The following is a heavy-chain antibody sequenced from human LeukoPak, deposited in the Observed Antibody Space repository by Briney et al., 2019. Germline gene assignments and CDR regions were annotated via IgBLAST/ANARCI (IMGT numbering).Heavy chain of an antibody. CDR3: ARGGYSYGI. J-gene: IGHJ4*02. V-gene: IGHV3-7*05. Sequence: GGSLRLSCAASGFTFSSFWMSWVRQAPGKGLEWVANIKQDETVTYYVDSVKGRFTISRDNAKNSLYLQMNSLRAEDTAVYYCARGGYSYGIWGRGTLVTVSS. CDR1: GFTFSSFW. CDR2: IKQDETVT. D-gene: IGHD5-18*01.